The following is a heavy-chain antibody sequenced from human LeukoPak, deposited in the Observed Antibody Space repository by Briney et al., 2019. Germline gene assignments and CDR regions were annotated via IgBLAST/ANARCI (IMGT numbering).Heavy chain of an antibody. J-gene: IGHJ4*02. CDR1: GGSISSSSYY. CDR3: VSGEVPF. D-gene: IGHD1-1*01. V-gene: IGHV4-39*01. Sequence: SETLSLTCTVSGGSISSSSYYWGWIRQPPGKGLEWIGSIYYSGSTYYNPSLKSRVTISVDTSKNQFSLKLSSVTAADTAVYYCVSGEVPFWGQGTLVTVSS. CDR2: IYYSGST.